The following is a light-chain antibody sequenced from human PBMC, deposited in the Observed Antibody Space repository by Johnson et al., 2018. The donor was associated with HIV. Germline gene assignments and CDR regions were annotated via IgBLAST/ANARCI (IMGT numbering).Light chain of an antibody. V-gene: IGLV1-51*01. CDR1: DSNIGNNY. CDR3: GAWDSSLSAYV. CDR2: DNN. Sequence: QSVLSQPPSVSAAPGQKVTISCFGSDSNIGNNYVSWYQQLPGTAPKLLIYDNNKRPSGIPDRFSGSRSGTSATLDITGLQTGDEAYYYCGAWDSSLSAYVFATETKVTVL. J-gene: IGLJ1*01.